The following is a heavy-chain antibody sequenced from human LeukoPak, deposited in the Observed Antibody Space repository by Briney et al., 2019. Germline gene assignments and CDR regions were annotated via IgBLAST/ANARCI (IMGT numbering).Heavy chain of an antibody. J-gene: IGHJ6*02. CDR1: GDSLSIYY. CDR2: FFYPGTT. CDR3: ARRPYHYHGLDV. Sequence: SETLSLTCSVSGDSLSIYYWNWIRQSPGKGLEGIGYFFYPGTTNYNPSLKSRVNMSVDKSKNLVSLTLRSVTAADTAVYYCARRPYHYHGLDVWGPGTTVIVSS. V-gene: IGHV4-59*08.